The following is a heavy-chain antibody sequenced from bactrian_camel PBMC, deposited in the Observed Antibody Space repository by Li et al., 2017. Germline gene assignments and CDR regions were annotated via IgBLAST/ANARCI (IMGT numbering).Heavy chain of an antibody. CDR2: INYGGGST. Sequence: QVQLVESGGGLVQTGGSLRLSCAASGFTFSSYWMYWVRQAPGKGLEWASSINYGGGSTYYADSVKGRFTMSRDNARNTLYLQMNSLKTEDTAVYYCAPDPRGWKDGTRDDYWGQGTQVTVS. J-gene: IGHJ4*01. V-gene: IGHV3S1*01. CDR1: GFTFSSYW. D-gene: IGHD6*01. CDR3: APDPRGWKDGTRDDY.